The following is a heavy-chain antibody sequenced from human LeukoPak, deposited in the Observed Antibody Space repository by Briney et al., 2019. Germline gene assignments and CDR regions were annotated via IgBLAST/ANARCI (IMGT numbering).Heavy chain of an antibody. J-gene: IGHJ6*02. Sequence: ASVKVSCKASGYTFTGYYMHWVRQAPGQGLEWMGWINPNSGGTNYAQKFQGWVTMTRDTSISTAYMELSRLRSDDTAVYYCARGPITMVRGVIKDYYYGMDVWGQGTTVTVSS. CDR3: ARGPITMVRGVIKDYYYGMDV. D-gene: IGHD3-10*01. V-gene: IGHV1-2*04. CDR2: INPNSGGT. CDR1: GYTFTGYY.